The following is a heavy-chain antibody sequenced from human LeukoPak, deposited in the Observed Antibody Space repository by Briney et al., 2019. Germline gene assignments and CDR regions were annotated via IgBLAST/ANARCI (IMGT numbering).Heavy chain of an antibody. D-gene: IGHD5-24*01. J-gene: IGHJ4*02. CDR1: GGSISSSSYF. CDR2: IFYSGST. Sequence: NPSETLSLTCTVSGGSISSSSYFWGWIRQPPGKGLEWIGNIFYSGSTYYNPSLKSRVTISVDTSKNQFSLKLSSVTAADTAVYFCARRTVNRDGYNFWGYYFDYWGQGTLVTASS. CDR3: ARRTVNRDGYNFWGYYFDY. V-gene: IGHV4-39*01.